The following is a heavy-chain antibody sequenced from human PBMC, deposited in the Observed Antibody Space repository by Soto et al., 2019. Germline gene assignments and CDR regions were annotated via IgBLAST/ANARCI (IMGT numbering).Heavy chain of an antibody. J-gene: IGHJ6*02. CDR3: ARDFGELAYYYYYGMDV. D-gene: IGHD1-26*01. CDR1: GFTFSSHA. Sequence: PGGSLRLSCAASGFTFSSHAMTWVRQAPGKGLEWVSSISGSDGTTYYADSVKGRFTISRDNSKNTLYLQMNSLRAEDTAVYYCARDFGELAYYYYYGMDVWGQGTTVTVS. V-gene: IGHV3-23*01. CDR2: ISGSDGTT.